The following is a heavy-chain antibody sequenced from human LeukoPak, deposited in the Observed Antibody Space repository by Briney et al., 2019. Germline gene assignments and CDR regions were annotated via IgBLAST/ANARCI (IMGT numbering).Heavy chain of an antibody. D-gene: IGHD2-15*01. CDR1: GYTFTGYY. CDR3: AIDCSGGSCLPPFDY. CDR2: INPNSGGT. V-gene: IGHV1-2*02. Sequence: ASVKVSCKASGYTFTGYYMHWARQAPGQGLEWMGWINPNSGGTNYAQKFQGRVTMTRDTSISTAYMELSRLRSDDTAVYYCAIDCSGGSCLPPFDYWGQGTLVTVSS. J-gene: IGHJ4*02.